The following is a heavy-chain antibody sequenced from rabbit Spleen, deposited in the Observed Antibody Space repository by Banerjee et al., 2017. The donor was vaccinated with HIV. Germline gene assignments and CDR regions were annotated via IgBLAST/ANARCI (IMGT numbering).Heavy chain of an antibody. J-gene: IGHJ2*01. V-gene: IGHV1S40*01. D-gene: IGHD1-1*01. Sequence: QSLEESGGDLVKPGASLTLTCTASGFSFSSSYYMCWVRQAPGKGLECIACIYADSSGSTYYASWAKGRFTISKTSSTTVTLQMTSLTAADTATYFCARNYVNAFDPWGQGTLVTVS. CDR1: GFSFSSSYY. CDR3: ARNYVNAFDP. CDR2: IYADSSGST.